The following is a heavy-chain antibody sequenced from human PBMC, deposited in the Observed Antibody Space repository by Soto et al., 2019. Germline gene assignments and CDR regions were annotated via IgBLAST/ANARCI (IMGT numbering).Heavy chain of an antibody. CDR1: RFTFSYYA. J-gene: IGHJ3*02. V-gene: IGHV3-30-3*01. Sequence: GGSLRLSCAASRFTFSYYAMHWIRQAPGKGLEWVAVILSDGSKQYHAESVKGRFTISRDNSKSTLYLQMNSRRVEDTAVYYCGRTIAVAGHDACDMWGQGTMVTVSS. CDR3: GRTIAVAGHDACDM. D-gene: IGHD6-19*01. CDR2: ILSDGSKQ.